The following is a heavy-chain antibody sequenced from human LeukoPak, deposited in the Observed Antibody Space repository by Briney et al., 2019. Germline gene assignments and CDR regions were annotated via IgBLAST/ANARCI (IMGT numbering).Heavy chain of an antibody. D-gene: IGHD6-19*01. CDR3: ARHSATYGSGA. J-gene: IGHJ5*02. Sequence: SETLSLTCTVSGASMKTYYWTWIRQFPWKGLEWIGYISSTGSTNYNPSLKSRVTISLDTSKNQFSLELSSVTATDTAMYYCARHSATYGSGAWGQGTLVTVSS. V-gene: IGHV4-59*08. CDR1: GASMKTYY. CDR2: ISSTGST.